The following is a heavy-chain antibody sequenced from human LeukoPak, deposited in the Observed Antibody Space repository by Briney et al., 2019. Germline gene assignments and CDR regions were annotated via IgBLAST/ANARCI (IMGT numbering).Heavy chain of an antibody. V-gene: IGHV1-8*01. CDR2: MNPNSGNT. J-gene: IGHJ4*02. CDR3: ARDEPSPDSTDLDY. Sequence: AASVKVSCKASGYTFTSYDINWVRQATGQGLEWMGWMNPNSGNTGYAQKFQGRVTMTRNTSISTAYMELSSLRSEDTAVYYCARDEPSPDSTDLDYWGQGTLVTVSS. D-gene: IGHD2/OR15-2a*01. CDR1: GYTFTSYD.